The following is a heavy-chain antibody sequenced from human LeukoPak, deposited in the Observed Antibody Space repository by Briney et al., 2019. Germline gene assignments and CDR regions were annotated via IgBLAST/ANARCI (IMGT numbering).Heavy chain of an antibody. D-gene: IGHD6-19*01. Sequence: PGGSLRLSCAASGFTFSSYAMSWVRQAPGKGLEWVSAISGSGGSTYYADSVKGRFTISRDNSKNTLYLQMNSLRAEETAVYYCAKDLWGQRVAGTNWFDPWGQGTLVTVSS. CDR2: ISGSGGST. CDR3: AKDLWGQRVAGTNWFDP. CDR1: GFTFSSYA. V-gene: IGHV3-23*01. J-gene: IGHJ5*02.